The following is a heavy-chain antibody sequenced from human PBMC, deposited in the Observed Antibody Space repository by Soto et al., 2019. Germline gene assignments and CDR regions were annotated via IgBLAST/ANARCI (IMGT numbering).Heavy chain of an antibody. CDR1: GFTFTNYV. V-gene: IGHV1-3*01. CDR3: ARNGVATYYDFWSGYSGYFDY. CDR2: IHAGNGNT. Sequence: GASVKVSCKTFGFTFTNYVLFWVRQAPGQRLEWVGWIHAGNGNTKYSQKFQGRVTITRDTSASTAYMELSSLRSEDTAVYYCARNGVATYYDFWSGYSGYFDYWGQGTLVTVSS. J-gene: IGHJ4*02. D-gene: IGHD3-3*01.